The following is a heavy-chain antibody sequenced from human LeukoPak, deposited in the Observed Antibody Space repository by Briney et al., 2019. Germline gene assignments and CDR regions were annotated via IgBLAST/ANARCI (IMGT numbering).Heavy chain of an antibody. J-gene: IGHJ5*01. D-gene: IGHD1-1*01. CDR3: AREPTTNCFDS. V-gene: IGHV3-48*01. Sequence: GGSLRLSCAASGFSFGSYSMNWVRLAPGKGLEWVSYISGSGTTIYYADSVRGRFTISRDNAKNSLFLQMNSLRGEDTAVYYCAREPTTNCFDSWGQGTLVTVSS. CDR1: GFSFGSYS. CDR2: ISGSGTTI.